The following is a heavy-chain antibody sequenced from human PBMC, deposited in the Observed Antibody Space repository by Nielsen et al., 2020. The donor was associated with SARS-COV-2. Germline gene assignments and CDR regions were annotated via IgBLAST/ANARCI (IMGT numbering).Heavy chain of an antibody. CDR3: AGGADFWSGTQKYYMDV. J-gene: IGHJ6*03. Sequence: GESLKISCSASGFTFSSTWMDWVRQAPGQGLVWVSRINPSGSGTAYVDSVKGRFAVSRDNAENTVVLQIHSLRVEDTAVYYCAGGADFWSGTQKYYMDVWGKGTTVTVSS. CDR1: GFTFSSTW. CDR2: INPSGSGT. V-gene: IGHV3-74*01. D-gene: IGHD3-3*01.